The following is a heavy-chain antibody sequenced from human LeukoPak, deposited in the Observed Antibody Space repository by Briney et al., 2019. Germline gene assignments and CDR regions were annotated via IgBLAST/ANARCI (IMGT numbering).Heavy chain of an antibody. Sequence: GGSLRLSCAASGFTFSSYSMNWVRQAPGKGLEWVSYISSSSSTIYYADSVKGRFTISRDNAKNSLYLQMSSLRAEDTAMYYCARMSSTYHYYYYMDVWGKGTTVTVSS. V-gene: IGHV3-48*01. CDR1: GFTFSSYS. J-gene: IGHJ6*03. CDR3: ARMSSTYHYYYYMDV. CDR2: ISSSSSTI. D-gene: IGHD2-21*01.